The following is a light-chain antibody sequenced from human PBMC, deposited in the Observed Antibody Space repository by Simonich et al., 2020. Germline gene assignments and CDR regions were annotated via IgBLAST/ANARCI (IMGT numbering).Light chain of an antibody. CDR3: QSYDSSLSGWV. J-gene: IGLJ3*02. CDR1: SSNIGAGYD. Sequence: QSVLTQPPSVSGAPGQRVTISCTGSSSNIGAGYDVQWYQQLPGTAPKLLIYGNSNRPSGVPDRCSGAKAGTSASLASTGLQAEDEADYYCQSYDSSLSGWVFGGGTKLTVL. V-gene: IGLV1-40*01. CDR2: GNS.